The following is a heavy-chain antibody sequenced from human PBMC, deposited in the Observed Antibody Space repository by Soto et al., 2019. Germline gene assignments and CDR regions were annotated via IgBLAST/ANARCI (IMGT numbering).Heavy chain of an antibody. J-gene: IGHJ3*02. CDR1: GFTFTISA. CDR2: IVVGSGNT. V-gene: IGHV1-58*02. Sequence: SVKVSCKASGFTFTISAMQWVRQARGQRLEWIGWIVVGSGNTNYAQKFQERVTITRDMSTSTAYMELSSLRSEDTAVYYCAARLYNTRTYYDFWSGDTGDAFDIWGQGTMVTVSS. D-gene: IGHD3-3*01. CDR3: AARLYNTRTYYDFWSGDTGDAFDI.